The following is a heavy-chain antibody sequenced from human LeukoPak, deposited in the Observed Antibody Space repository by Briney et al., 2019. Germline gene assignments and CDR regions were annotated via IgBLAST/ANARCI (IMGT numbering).Heavy chain of an antibody. CDR1: GFTFGDYS. D-gene: IGHD5-18*01. J-gene: IGHJ3*02. V-gene: IGHV3-49*03. CDR3: TSNPGYSYGSLDAFDI. Sequence: PGGSLRLSCTPSGFTFGDYSMSWFRRAPGKGLEWVGFIRSKAYGGTTEYAASVKGGFTISRDDSRGIAYLQMNSLETEDTAVYYCTSNPGYSYGSLDAFDIWGQGTMVTVSS. CDR2: IRSKAYGGTT.